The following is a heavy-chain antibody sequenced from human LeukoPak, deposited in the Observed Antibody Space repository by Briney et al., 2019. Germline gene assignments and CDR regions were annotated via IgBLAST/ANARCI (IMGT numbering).Heavy chain of an antibody. J-gene: IGHJ6*03. D-gene: IGHD3-10*01. Sequence: PSETLSLTCTASGGSISSYYWSWIRQPPGKGLEWIGYIYYSGSTNYNPSLKSRVTISVDTSKNQFSLKLSSVTAADTAVYYCARAQPITMVRGVIYYYYYMDVWGKGTTVTVSS. CDR3: ARAQPITMVRGVIYYYYYMDV. V-gene: IGHV4-59*01. CDR2: IYYSGST. CDR1: GGSISSYY.